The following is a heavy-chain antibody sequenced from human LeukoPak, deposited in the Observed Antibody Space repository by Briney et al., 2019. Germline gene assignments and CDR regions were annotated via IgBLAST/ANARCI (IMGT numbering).Heavy chain of an antibody. D-gene: IGHD2-15*01. J-gene: IGHJ5*02. V-gene: IGHV4-34*01. CDR1: GGSFSGYY. CDR2: INHSGST. CDR3: ARGGGLGGAATDYNWFDP. Sequence: SETLSLTCAVYGGSFSGYYWSWIRQPPGKGLEWIGEINHSGSTNYNPPLKSRVTISVDPSQNQFSLKLSSVTAADTAVYYCARGGGLGGAATDYNWFDPWAREPWSPSPQ.